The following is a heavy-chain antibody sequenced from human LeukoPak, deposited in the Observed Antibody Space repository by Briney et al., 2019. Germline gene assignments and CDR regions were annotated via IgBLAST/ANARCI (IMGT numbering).Heavy chain of an antibody. CDR2: IKHDGSEK. Sequence: GGSLRLSCAASGFIFTNYFMSWVRQAPGKGLEWVASIKHDGSEKYYVDSVRGRFTISRDNTMNSLYLQMSSLRAEDTAVYYCARDLAWGGYWGQGTLVTVSS. D-gene: IGHD7-27*01. V-gene: IGHV3-7*01. CDR3: ARDLAWGGY. J-gene: IGHJ4*02. CDR1: GFIFTNYF.